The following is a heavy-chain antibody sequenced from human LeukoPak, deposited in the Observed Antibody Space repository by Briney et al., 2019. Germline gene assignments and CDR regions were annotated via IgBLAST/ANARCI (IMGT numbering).Heavy chain of an antibody. CDR2: INSDGSST. Sequence: PGGSLRLSCAASGFTFSSYWMHWVRQAPGKGLVWVSRINSDGSSTSYADSVKGRLTISRDNAKNTLYLQMNSLRAEDTAVYYCARAPVLLWFGEVDYWGQGTLVTVSS. J-gene: IGHJ4*02. CDR1: GFTFSSYW. CDR3: ARAPVLLWFGEVDY. D-gene: IGHD3-10*01. V-gene: IGHV3-74*01.